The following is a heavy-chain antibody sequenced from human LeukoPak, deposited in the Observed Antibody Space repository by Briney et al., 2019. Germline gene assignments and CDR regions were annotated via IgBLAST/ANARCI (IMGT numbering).Heavy chain of an antibody. D-gene: IGHD3-9*01. V-gene: IGHV3-30*02. CDR1: GFTFSSYG. CDR2: IRFDGAEK. CDR3: ANFYYDVLTGYSDY. J-gene: IGHJ4*02. Sequence: GGSLRLSCAASGFTFSSYGMHWVRQAPGKGLEWVAFIRFDGAEKYYVDSVKGRFTISRDNSKNRLYLQMNSLKSEDTAVYYCANFYYDVLTGYSDYWGQGTLVTVSS.